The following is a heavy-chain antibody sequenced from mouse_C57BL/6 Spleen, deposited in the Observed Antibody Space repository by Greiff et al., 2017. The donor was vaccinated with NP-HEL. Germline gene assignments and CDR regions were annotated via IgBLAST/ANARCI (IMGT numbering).Heavy chain of an antibody. CDR2: IHPSDSDT. V-gene: IGHV1-74*01. J-gene: IGHJ4*01. D-gene: IGHD3-2*02. CDR1: GYTFTSYW. CDR3: AIVCSSGPYYYARDY. Sequence: QVQLQQPGAELVKPGASVKVSCKASGYTFTSYWMHWVKQRPGQGLEWIGRIHPSDSDTNYNQKFKGKATLTVDKSSSTAYMQLSSLTSEDSAVYYWAIVCSSGPYYYARDYWGQGTSVTVSS.